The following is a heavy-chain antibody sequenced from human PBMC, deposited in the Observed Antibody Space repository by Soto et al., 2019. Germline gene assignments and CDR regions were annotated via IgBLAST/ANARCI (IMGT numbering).Heavy chain of an antibody. J-gene: IGHJ3*02. CDR2: ISYDGSNT. V-gene: IGHV3-30*18. CDR1: GFTFSSYG. CDR3: AKGNPGPDAFDI. Sequence: QVQLVESGGGVVQPGRSLRLSCAASGFTFSSYGIHGVRQAPGKGLEWVAVISYDGSNTYYGDSVKGRFTISRDNSKNTLYLQMSSLRAEDTSVYYCAKGNPGPDAFDIWGQGTMVTVSS.